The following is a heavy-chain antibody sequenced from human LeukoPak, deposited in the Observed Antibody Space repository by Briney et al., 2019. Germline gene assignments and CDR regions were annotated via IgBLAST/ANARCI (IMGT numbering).Heavy chain of an antibody. D-gene: IGHD2-2*01. J-gene: IGHJ4*02. CDR3: ARVGYCSSSTCRNYFDY. Sequence: GGSLRLSCATSGFTFSNYWMNWVRQAPGKGLEWVSSISSTTNYIYYADSVKGRFTISRDNARNSLYLQMNSLRAEDTAVYYCARVGYCSSSTCRNYFDYWGQGTLVTVSS. V-gene: IGHV3-21*01. CDR2: ISSTTNYI. CDR1: GFTFSNYW.